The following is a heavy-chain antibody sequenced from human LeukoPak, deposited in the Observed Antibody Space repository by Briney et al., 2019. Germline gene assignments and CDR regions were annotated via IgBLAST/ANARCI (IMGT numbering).Heavy chain of an antibody. V-gene: IGHV1-18*01. CDR3: ARDWTLGYCSGGSCYSPGYY. CDR2: IGAYNGNT. J-gene: IGHJ4*02. D-gene: IGHD2-15*01. CDR1: GYTFTSYG. Sequence: ASVKVSCKASGYTFTSYGISWVRQAPGQGLEWMGWIGAYNGNTNYAQKLQGRVTMTTDTSTSTAYMELRSLRSDDTAVYYCARDWTLGYCSGGSCYSPGYYWGQGTLVTVSS.